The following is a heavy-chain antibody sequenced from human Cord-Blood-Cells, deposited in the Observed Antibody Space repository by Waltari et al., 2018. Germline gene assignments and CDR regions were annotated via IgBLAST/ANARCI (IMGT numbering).Heavy chain of an antibody. D-gene: IGHD5-18*01. Sequence: QVQLQQWGAGLLKPSETLSLTCAVYGGSFSGYYWSWFRQPPGKGLEWIGEINHGGSAHYDPSLRSRVTISVDTSKNQFSLKLSSVTAADTAVYYCARGYSYGYRDYWGQGTLVTVSS. CDR2: INHGGSA. V-gene: IGHV4-34*01. J-gene: IGHJ4*02. CDR1: GGSFSGYY. CDR3: ARGYSYGYRDY.